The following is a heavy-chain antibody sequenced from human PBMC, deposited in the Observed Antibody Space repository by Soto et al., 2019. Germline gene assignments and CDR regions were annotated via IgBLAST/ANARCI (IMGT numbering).Heavy chain of an antibody. V-gene: IGHV1-18*01. CDR2: ISAYNGNT. J-gene: IGHJ6*03. CDR3: ARDLGQQLVGDYYIDV. CDR1: GYTFTSYG. Sequence: ASVKVSCKASGYTFTSYGISWVRQAPGQGLEWMGWISAYNGNTNYAQKLQGRVTMTTDTSTSTAYMELRSLRSDDTAVYYCARDLGQQLVGDYYIDVWGKGTTVTVSS. D-gene: IGHD6-13*01.